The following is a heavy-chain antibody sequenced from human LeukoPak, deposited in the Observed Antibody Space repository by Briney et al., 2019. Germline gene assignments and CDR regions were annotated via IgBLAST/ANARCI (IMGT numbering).Heavy chain of an antibody. Sequence: GGSLRLSCAASGFTFDDYAMHWVRQAPGKGLEWVSGISWNSGSIGYADSVKGRFTISRDNSRNTVNFQLNSLRAEDTAVYYCARDGYSFGHDFDYWGQGTLVTVSS. CDR3: ARDGYSFGHDFDY. CDR1: GFTFDDYA. V-gene: IGHV3-9*01. J-gene: IGHJ4*02. D-gene: IGHD5-18*01. CDR2: ISWNSGSI.